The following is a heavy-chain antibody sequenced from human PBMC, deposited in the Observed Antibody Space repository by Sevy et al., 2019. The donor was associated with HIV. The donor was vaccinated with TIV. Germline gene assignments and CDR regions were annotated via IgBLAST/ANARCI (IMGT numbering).Heavy chain of an antibody. J-gene: IGHJ4*01. CDR3: ARDSYYYVSGSFDY. D-gene: IGHD3-10*01. Sequence: ASVKVSCKASGGIFRSNAISWVRQAPGQGLEWMGGIIAVFGTTNYAQKFQGRVTVTADESTSTAYMELSSLRSEDTAVYYCARDSYYYVSGSFDYWGQGTQVTVSS. CDR1: GGIFRSNA. V-gene: IGHV1-69*13. CDR2: IIAVFGTT.